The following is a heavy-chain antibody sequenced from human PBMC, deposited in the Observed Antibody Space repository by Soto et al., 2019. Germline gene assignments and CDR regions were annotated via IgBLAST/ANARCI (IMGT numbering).Heavy chain of an antibody. CDR1: GGSISSGDYY. CDR2: INHSGST. J-gene: IGHJ5*02. D-gene: IGHD6-13*01. V-gene: IGHV4-30-4*01. Sequence: SETLSLTCTVSGGSISSGDYYWSWIRQPPGKGLEWIGDINHSGSTNYNPSLKSRVTISVDTSKNQFSLKLSSVTAADTAVYYCVRSWYGWFDPWGQGTLVTVSS. CDR3: VRSWYGWFDP.